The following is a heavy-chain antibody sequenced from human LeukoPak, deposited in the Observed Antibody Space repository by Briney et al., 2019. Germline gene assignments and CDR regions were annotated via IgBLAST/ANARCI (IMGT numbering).Heavy chain of an antibody. V-gene: IGHV4-39*07. D-gene: IGHD3-10*01. CDR1: ACTINSSSYY. CDR2: IYYSGST. J-gene: IGHJ4*02. CDR3: AKNRYGSGSYYFDF. Sequence: PSETLSLTCTGSACTINSSSYYWGGIGQPPGRGLEMIGSIYYSGSTYYNPFLKSRVTISVDTSKNQFSLKLSSVTAADTAVYYCAKNRYGSGSYYFDFWGQGTLVTVSS.